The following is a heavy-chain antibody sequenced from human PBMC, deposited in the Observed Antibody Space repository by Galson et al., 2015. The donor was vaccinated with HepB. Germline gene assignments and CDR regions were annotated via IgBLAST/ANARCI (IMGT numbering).Heavy chain of an antibody. V-gene: IGHV4-39*01. CDR3: ARSYGSGNPIDY. Sequence: SETLSLTCTVSGGSISSSSYYWGWIRQPPGKGLEWIGSIYYSGSTYYNPSLKSRVTISVDTSKNQFSLKLSSVTAADTAVYYCARSYGSGNPIDYWGQGTLVTVSS. CDR1: GGSISSSSYY. D-gene: IGHD3-10*01. J-gene: IGHJ4*02. CDR2: IYYSGST.